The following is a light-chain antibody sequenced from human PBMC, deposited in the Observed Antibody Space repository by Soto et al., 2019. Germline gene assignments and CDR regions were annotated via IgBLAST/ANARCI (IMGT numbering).Light chain of an antibody. J-gene: IGLJ1*01. V-gene: IGLV2-8*01. Sequence: QSALTQPPSASGSPGQSVTISCTGTKSVIGVYDFVSWYQHHPGKAPRLIIYEVVQRPSGVPDRFSGSKSGNTASLTVSGLQAADEADYFCKLYAGRNTYVFGSGTKVTVL. CDR1: KSVIGVYDF. CDR3: KLYAGRNTYV. CDR2: EVV.